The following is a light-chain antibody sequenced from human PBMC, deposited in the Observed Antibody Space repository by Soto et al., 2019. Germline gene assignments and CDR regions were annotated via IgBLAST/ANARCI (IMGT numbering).Light chain of an antibody. Sequence: QSVLTQPRSVSGSPGQSVTISCTGTSSDVGGYNYVSWYQQHPGKAPKLKIYDVSKRPSGVPDRFSGSKSGNTASLTISGLQAEDEADYYCCSYAGSYTWVFGGGTKLTVL. CDR1: SSDVGGYNY. J-gene: IGLJ3*02. CDR2: DVS. CDR3: CSYAGSYTWV. V-gene: IGLV2-11*01.